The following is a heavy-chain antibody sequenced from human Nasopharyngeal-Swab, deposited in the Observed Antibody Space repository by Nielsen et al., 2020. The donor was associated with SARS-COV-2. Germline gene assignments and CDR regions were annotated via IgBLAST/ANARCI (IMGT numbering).Heavy chain of an antibody. V-gene: IGHV1-69*04. CDR1: GVTCRSYA. CDR3: AGGSAAVN. D-gene: IGHD6-13*01. J-gene: IGHJ4*02. Sequence: SSVTVSCKASGVTCRSYAISWVRQAPGQGLEWMGRIIPILGIANYAQKFQGRVTITADKSTSTAYMELSSLRSEDTAVYYCAGGSAAVNWGQGTLVTVSS. CDR2: IIPILGIA.